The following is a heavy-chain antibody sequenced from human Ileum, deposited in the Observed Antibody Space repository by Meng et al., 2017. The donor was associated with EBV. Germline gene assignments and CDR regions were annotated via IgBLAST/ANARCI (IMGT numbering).Heavy chain of an antibody. Sequence: QIKLVQSGAEVKKPGDSVKVSCKASGYNFSNYGISWLRQVSGQGLEWMGWISAYNGNTNYAQNLQGRVTMTADTSTGTAYMEVRSLRSDDTAVYYCARAGNGGSYYFTYWGQGTLVTVSS. CDR1: GYNFSNYG. CDR2: ISAYNGNT. J-gene: IGHJ4*02. D-gene: IGHD1-26*01. V-gene: IGHV1-18*01. CDR3: ARAGNGGSYYFTY.